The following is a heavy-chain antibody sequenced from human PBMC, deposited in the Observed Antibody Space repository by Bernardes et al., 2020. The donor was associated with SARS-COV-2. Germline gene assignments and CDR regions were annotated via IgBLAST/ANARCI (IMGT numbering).Heavy chain of an antibody. D-gene: IGHD2-21*01. V-gene: IGHV1-2*06. CDR2: LNPNSGGT. J-gene: IGHJ4*02. CDR3: AREGPRYVWFY. CDR1: AYTFTAFY. Sequence: ASVKVSCKASAYTFTAFYLHWVRQAPGQGLEWVGRLNPNSGGTDYAQNFQDRVTLTRDTSISTAYMELTSLTSDDTAVYYCAREGPRYVWFYWGQGTLVTVSS.